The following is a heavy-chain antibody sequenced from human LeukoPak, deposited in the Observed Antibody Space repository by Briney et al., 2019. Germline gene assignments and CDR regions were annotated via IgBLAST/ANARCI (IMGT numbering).Heavy chain of an antibody. D-gene: IGHD6-19*01. Sequence: ASVKVSCKASGYTFTSYGISWVRQAPGQGLEWMGWISAYNGNTNYAQKLQGRVTMTTDTSTSTAYMELRSLRSDDTAVYYCARSKGRRGSGWYRISDYWGQGTLVTVSS. CDR2: ISAYNGNT. V-gene: IGHV1-18*01. J-gene: IGHJ4*02. CDR1: GYTFTSYG. CDR3: ARSKGRRGSGWYRISDY.